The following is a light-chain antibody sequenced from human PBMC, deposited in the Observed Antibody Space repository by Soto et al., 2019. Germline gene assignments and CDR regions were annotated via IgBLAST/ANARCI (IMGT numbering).Light chain of an antibody. Sequence: SELTRAGYACRSPGSSVPITSTGTSSDVGGYNYVSWYQQHPGKAPKLMIYEVSKRPSGVPDRFSGSKSGNTASLTVSGLQAEDEADYNSSPYAGSSYAFGPGTKVPVL. CDR1: SSDVGGYNY. J-gene: IGLJ1*01. CDR3: SPYAGSSYA. CDR2: EVS. V-gene: IGLV2-8*02.